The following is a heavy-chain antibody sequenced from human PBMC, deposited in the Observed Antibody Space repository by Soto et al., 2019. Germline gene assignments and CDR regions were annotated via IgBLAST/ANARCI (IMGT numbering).Heavy chain of an antibody. J-gene: IGHJ5*02. CDR3: ARSMSYYDSSGYARGNGWFDP. Sequence: QVQLVQSGEAVKKPGASVKVSCKASGYTFTSYAMHWVRQAPGQRLEGMGWINAGNGNTTYSKKFHGRVTITRDTSASTAYMELSSLRSEDTAVYYCARSMSYYDSSGYARGNGWFDPWGQGTLVTVSS. CDR2: INAGNGNT. CDR1: GYTFTSYA. D-gene: IGHD3-22*01. V-gene: IGHV1-3*01.